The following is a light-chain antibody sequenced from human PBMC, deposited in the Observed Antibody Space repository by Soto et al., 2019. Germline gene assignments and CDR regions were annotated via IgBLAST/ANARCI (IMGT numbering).Light chain of an antibody. V-gene: IGKV3-20*01. CDR2: ATS. CDR3: HQYGRLPRT. Sequence: EIVLTQSPGTLSLSPGERATLSCRASQSVDSSFLAWYQQKPGQSPRLLLYATSSRGAGIPDRFSASGSGTDFTLTISRLEPEDSALYDGHQYGRLPRTCGQGTQVEVK. CDR1: QSVDSSF. J-gene: IGKJ1*01.